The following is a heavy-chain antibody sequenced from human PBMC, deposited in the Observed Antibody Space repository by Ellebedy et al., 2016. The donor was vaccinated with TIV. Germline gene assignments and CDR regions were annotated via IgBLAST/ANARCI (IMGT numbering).Heavy chain of an antibody. CDR1: GYSFTSYW. J-gene: IGHJ6*02. Sequence: GESLKISXKGSGYSFTSYWIGWVRQMPGKGLEWMGIIYPGDSDTRYSPSFQGQVTISADKSISTAYLQWSSLKASDTAMYYCARIPGIAAAGFPFDYYYYYGMDVWGQGTTVTVSS. CDR3: ARIPGIAAAGFPFDYYYYYGMDV. V-gene: IGHV5-51*01. CDR2: IYPGDSDT. D-gene: IGHD6-13*01.